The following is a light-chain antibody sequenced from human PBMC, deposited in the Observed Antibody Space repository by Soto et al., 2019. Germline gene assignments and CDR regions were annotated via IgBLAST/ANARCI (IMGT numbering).Light chain of an antibody. CDR3: SSYTSSNTLPVV. Sequence: QSALTQPASVSGSPGQSITISCSGTSGDVGGYNYVSWYQQRPGKAPKLMIYDVRIRPSGVSDRFSVSKSGNTASLTISGLQAEDEADYYCSSYTSSNTLPVVFGGGTKVTVL. CDR1: SGDVGGYNY. J-gene: IGLJ2*01. V-gene: IGLV2-14*01. CDR2: DVR.